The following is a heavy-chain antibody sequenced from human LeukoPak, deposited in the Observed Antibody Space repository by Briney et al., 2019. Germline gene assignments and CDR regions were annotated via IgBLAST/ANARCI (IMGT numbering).Heavy chain of an antibody. D-gene: IGHD4-11*01. CDR1: GYTFTSYG. Sequence: ASVKVSCKASGYTFTSYGISWVRQAPGQGLEWMGWISAYNGNTNYAQKLQGRVTMTRNTSISTAYMELSSLRSEDTAVYYCARGGGLHLYWGQGTLVTVSS. CDR3: ARGGGLHLY. V-gene: IGHV1-18*01. J-gene: IGHJ4*02. CDR2: ISAYNGNT.